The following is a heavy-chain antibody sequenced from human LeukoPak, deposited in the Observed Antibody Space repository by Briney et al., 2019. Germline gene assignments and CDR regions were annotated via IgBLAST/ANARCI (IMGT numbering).Heavy chain of an antibody. J-gene: IGHJ4*02. CDR3: ARGPYGDFKRIDY. D-gene: IGHD4-17*01. CDR1: GGSISSSSYY. Sequence: PSETLSLTCTVSGGSISSSSYYWSWIRQPAGKGLEWIGRIYTSGSTNYNPSLKSRVTMSVDTSKNQFSLKLSSVTAADTAVYYCARGPYGDFKRIDYCGQGTLVTVSS. V-gene: IGHV4-61*02. CDR2: IYTSGST.